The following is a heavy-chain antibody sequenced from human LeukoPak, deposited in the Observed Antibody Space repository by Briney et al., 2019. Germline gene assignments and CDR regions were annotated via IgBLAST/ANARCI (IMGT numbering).Heavy chain of an antibody. D-gene: IGHD5-18*01. J-gene: IGHJ4*02. CDR3: ARGGNYVDTAMVQVDY. CDR2: ISGYHGNT. V-gene: IGHV1-18*01. CDR1: GGTFSTYA. Sequence: ASVKVSCKASGGTFSTYAINWVRQAPGQGLEWMGWISGYHGNTYYAQKLQGRVTMTTDTSTSTAYMELRSLRSDDTAVYYCARGGNYVDTAMVQVDYWGQGTLVAVSS.